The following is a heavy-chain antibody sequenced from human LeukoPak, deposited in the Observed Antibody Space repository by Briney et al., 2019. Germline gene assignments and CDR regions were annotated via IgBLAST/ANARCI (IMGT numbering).Heavy chain of an antibody. V-gene: IGHV3-48*01. J-gene: IGHJ4*02. D-gene: IGHD6-19*01. Sequence: GGSLRLSCAASGFTFSGYSMNWVRQAPGKGLEWLSFIGGSGSTMYYADSVKGRYTTSRDNAKSSLYLQMDTLRVEDTALYNCARDKTSGFTIVFDSWGQGTLVPVSP. CDR1: GFTFSGYS. CDR3: ARDKTSGFTIVFDS. CDR2: IGGSGSTM.